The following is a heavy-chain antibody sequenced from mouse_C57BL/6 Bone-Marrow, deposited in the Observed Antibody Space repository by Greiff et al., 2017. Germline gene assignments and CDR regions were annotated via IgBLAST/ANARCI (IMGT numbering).Heavy chain of an antibody. CDR2: IYPGSGST. D-gene: IGHD2-3*01. V-gene: IGHV1-55*01. CDR1: GYTFTSYW. CDR3: ARGGWLPAWFAY. J-gene: IGHJ3*01. Sequence: QVQLKQPGAELVKPGASVKMSCKASGYTFTSYWITWVKQRPGQGLEWIGDIYPGSGSTNSNEKFKGKATLTVDTSSSTAYMQLSSLTSEDSAVYYCARGGWLPAWFAYWGQGTLVTVSA.